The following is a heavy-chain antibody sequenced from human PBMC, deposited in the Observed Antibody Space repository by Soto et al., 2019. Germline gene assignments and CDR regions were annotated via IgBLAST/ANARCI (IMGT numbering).Heavy chain of an antibody. V-gene: IGHV4-30-4*01. D-gene: IGHD1-1*01. CDR1: VGSIKSDNYV. CDR3: AREDTPEGTNWFDP. Sequence: PSETLSFTCTFCVGSIKSDNYVWSGIRQPPGKGLEWIGYIYYSGSTYYNPSLKSRVTISSDASKNQFSLNLKSVTAADTAVYYCAREDTPEGTNWFDPWGQGTMVTVSS. CDR2: IYYSGST. J-gene: IGHJ5*02.